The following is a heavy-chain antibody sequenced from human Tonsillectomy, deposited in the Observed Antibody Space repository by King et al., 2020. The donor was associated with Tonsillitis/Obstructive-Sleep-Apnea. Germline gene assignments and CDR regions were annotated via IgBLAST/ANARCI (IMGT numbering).Heavy chain of an antibody. CDR3: ARLEIVVLPATIPPGSNWFDP. Sequence: VQLVQSGAEVKKPGESLKISCKGFGYRFTNYWIGWVRQMPGKGLEWMGMIYPGDSDSRYSPSFQGQVTISADKSISTAYLQWSSLKASDTAMYYCARLEIVVLPATIPPGSNWFDPWGQGTLVTVSS. V-gene: IGHV5-51*03. D-gene: IGHD2-2*01. J-gene: IGHJ5*02. CDR1: GYRFTNYW. CDR2: IYPGDSDS.